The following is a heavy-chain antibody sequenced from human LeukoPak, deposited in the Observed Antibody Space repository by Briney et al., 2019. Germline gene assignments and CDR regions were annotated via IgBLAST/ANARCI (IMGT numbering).Heavy chain of an antibody. CDR2: ISQDGSEK. V-gene: IGHV3-7*03. CDR3: ARAGVLWFGESKFDY. D-gene: IGHD3-10*01. Sequence: GGSLRLSCAASGFTFSSHCMTGVRQTPGKGLEWVANISQDGSEKYHVDFVKGRFTISRDNAKSSLYLQMNSLRAEDTAVYYCARAGVLWFGESKFDYWGQGTLVTVSS. J-gene: IGHJ4*02. CDR1: GFTFSSHC.